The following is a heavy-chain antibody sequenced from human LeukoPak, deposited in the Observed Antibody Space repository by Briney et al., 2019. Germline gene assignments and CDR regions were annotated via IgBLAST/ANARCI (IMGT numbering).Heavy chain of an antibody. CDR3: ARLSSRSPTRYYYYGSGSNFDY. D-gene: IGHD3-10*01. V-gene: IGHV4-38-2*02. J-gene: IGHJ4*02. CDR1: GCSISSGYY. Sequence: PSETLSLTCTVSGCSISSGYYWGWIRQPPGKGLEWIGEINHSGSTNYNPSLKSRVTISVDTSKNQFSLKLSSVTAADTAVYYCARLSSRSPTRYYYYGSGSNFDYWGQGTLVTVSS. CDR2: INHSGST.